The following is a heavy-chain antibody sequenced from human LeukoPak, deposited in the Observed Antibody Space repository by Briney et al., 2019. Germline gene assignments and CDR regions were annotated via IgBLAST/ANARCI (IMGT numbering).Heavy chain of an antibody. CDR2: IIPIFGTA. D-gene: IGHD2-2*01. CDR3: ARSRYCSSTSCYEIFYSGYD. CDR1: GGTFSSYA. J-gene: IGHJ4*02. Sequence: SVKVSCKASGGTFSSYAISWVRQAPGQGLKWMGGIIPIFGTANYAQKFQGRVTITADESTSTAYMELSSLRSEDTAVYYCARSRYCSSTSCYEIFYSGYDWGQGTLVTVSS. V-gene: IGHV1-69*01.